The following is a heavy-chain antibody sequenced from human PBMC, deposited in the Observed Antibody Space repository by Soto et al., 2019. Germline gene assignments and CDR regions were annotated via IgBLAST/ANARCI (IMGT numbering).Heavy chain of an antibody. J-gene: IGHJ5*02. V-gene: IGHV4-39*02. CDR1: GDSISSPNYY. Sequence: QLQLQESGPGLVKPSETLSLTCTVSGDSISSPNYYWAWIRQPPGKGLEWIGSIYYSGSTNDNPSLSRRVTISVDTSKNHFSLNLGSLTAADTAVYYGARLGDVTVFGVVSAFGLDPWGQGTLVIVSA. D-gene: IGHD3-3*01. CDR2: IYYSGST. CDR3: ARLGDVTVFGVVSAFGLDP.